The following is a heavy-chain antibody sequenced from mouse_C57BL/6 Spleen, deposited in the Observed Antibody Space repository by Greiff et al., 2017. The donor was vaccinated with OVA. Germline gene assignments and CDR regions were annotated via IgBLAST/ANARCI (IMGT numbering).Heavy chain of an antibody. CDR3: AREGDSSGYYFDY. V-gene: IGHV5-4*01. J-gene: IGHJ2*01. D-gene: IGHD3-2*02. Sequence: VQLKQSGGGLVKPGGSLKLSCAVSGFTFSSYAMSWVRQTPEKRLEWVATISDGGSYTYYPDNVKGRFTISRDNAKNNLYLQMSHLKSEDTAMYYCAREGDSSGYYFDYWGQGTTLTVSS. CDR2: ISDGGSYT. CDR1: GFTFSSYA.